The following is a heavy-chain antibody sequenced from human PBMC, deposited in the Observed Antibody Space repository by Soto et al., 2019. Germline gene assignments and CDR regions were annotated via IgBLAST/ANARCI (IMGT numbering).Heavy chain of an antibody. D-gene: IGHD6-13*01. CDR1: GYSFTSYW. CDR3: AYHLPYGYSSSWYRC. Sequence: GESLKISCKGSGYSFTSYWISWVRQMPGKGLEWMGRIDPSDSYTNYSPSFQGHVTISADKSISTAYLQWSSLKASDTAMYYCAYHLPYGYSSSWYRCWGQGTLVTVSS. CDR2: IDPSDSYT. V-gene: IGHV5-10-1*01. J-gene: IGHJ4*02.